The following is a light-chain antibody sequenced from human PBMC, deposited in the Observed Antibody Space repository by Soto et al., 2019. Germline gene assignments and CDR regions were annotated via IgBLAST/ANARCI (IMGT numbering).Light chain of an antibody. CDR1: SSDVGGYNY. Sequence: QSALTQPPSASGSPGQSVTISCTGTSSDVGGYNYVSWYQQHPGKAPKLMIYEVIKRPSGVPDRFSGSKSGNTASLTVSGLQAEDEADYYCSSSAGSNNLVFGGGTKLTVL. J-gene: IGLJ2*01. V-gene: IGLV2-8*01. CDR3: SSSAGSNNLV. CDR2: EVI.